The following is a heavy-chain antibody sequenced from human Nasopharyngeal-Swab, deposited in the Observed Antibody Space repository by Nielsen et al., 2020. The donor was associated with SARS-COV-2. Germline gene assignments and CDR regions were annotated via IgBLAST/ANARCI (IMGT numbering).Heavy chain of an antibody. D-gene: IGHD3-10*01. Sequence: SDTLSLTCAVYGWSFSGYYWTWIRQPPGRGLDWIGEINHSGSTNYNPSLKSRVAISVDTSKNQFSLKLSSVTAADTAVYYCARSHYYGSGSRRHAAYHGSYYYYGLDVWGQGTTVTVSS. CDR3: ARSHYYGSGSRRHAAYHGSYYYYGLDV. J-gene: IGHJ6*02. V-gene: IGHV4-34*01. CDR2: INHSGST. CDR1: GWSFSGYY.